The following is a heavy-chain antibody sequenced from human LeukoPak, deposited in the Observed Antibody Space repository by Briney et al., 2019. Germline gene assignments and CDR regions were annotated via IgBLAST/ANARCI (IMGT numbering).Heavy chain of an antibody. Sequence: SVKVSCKASGGTFSSYAISWVRQAPGQGLEWMGGIIPIFGTANYAQKFQGRVTITADESTSTAYMELSSLRSEDTAVYYCARVLTRGYNTKYYFDYWGQGTLVTVPS. J-gene: IGHJ4*02. V-gene: IGHV1-69*13. CDR3: ARVLTRGYNTKYYFDY. D-gene: IGHD5-24*01. CDR1: GGTFSSYA. CDR2: IIPIFGTA.